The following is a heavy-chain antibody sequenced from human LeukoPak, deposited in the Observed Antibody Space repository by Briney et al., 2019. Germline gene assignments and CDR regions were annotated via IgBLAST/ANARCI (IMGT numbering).Heavy chain of an antibody. J-gene: IGHJ4*02. Sequence: PSETLSLTCTVSGGPISSSHRSWIRQPPGKGLEWIGSIYYTGSTTVYNPSLKSRVTISVDTSKNQFSLNLSSVTAADTAVYYCARHAVVNASSFGYWGQRSLVTVTS. CDR3: ARHAVVNASSFGY. CDR1: GGPISSSH. D-gene: IGHD4-23*01. CDR2: IYYTGST. V-gene: IGHV4-59*08.